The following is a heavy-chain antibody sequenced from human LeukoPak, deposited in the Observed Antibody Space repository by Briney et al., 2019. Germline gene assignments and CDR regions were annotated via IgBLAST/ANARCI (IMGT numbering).Heavy chain of an antibody. CDR2: IKQDGSEK. V-gene: IGHV3-7*05. CDR3: ARDLVYGMDV. Sequence: GGSLRLSCAASGLTFSTYWMTWVRQAPGKGLEWVANIKQDGSEKYYVDSGKGRFTTSRDNAKNSLYLQMNSLRAEDTAVYYCARDLVYGMDVWGQGTTVTVSS. CDR1: GLTFSTYW. J-gene: IGHJ6*02. D-gene: IGHD6-6*01.